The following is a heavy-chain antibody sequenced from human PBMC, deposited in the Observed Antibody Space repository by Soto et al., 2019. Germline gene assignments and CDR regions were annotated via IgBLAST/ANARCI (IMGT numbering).Heavy chain of an antibody. CDR1: GFTFSSYA. CDR3: ARDCIAAAARSGGDWLNP. D-gene: IGHD6-13*01. Sequence: GGSLRLSCAASGFTFSSYAMHWVRQAPGKGLERVAVISYDGSNKYYADSVKGRFTISRDNSKNTLYLQMNSLRAEDTAVYYCARDCIAAAARSGGDWLNPWGQGSLVSVSS. CDR2: ISYDGSNK. J-gene: IGHJ5*02. V-gene: IGHV3-30-3*01.